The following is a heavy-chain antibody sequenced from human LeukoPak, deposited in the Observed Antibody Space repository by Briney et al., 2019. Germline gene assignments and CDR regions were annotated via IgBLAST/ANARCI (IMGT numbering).Heavy chain of an antibody. CDR3: ARHHLRTRNEYCGGDCYSPFDY. CDR1: GFTFSSYW. CDR2: IKQEGNEK. V-gene: IGHV3-7*01. Sequence: GGSLRLSCAASGFTFSSYWMSWVRQAPGKGLEWVANIKQEGNEKYSADSVKGRFTISRDNARNSLYLQMNSLTAEDTAVYYCARHHLRTRNEYCGGDCYSPFDYWGQGTLVTVSS. J-gene: IGHJ4*02. D-gene: IGHD2-21*02.